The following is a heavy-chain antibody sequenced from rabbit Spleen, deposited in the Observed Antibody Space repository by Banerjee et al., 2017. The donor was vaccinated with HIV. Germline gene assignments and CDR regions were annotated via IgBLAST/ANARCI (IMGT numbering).Heavy chain of an antibody. CDR1: GISVGISDY. Sequence: QEQLEESGGDLVKPGGTLTLTCKASGISVGISDYMCWVRQAPGKGLEWIACIDAGSSGFTYHASWAKGRFTISKTSSTTVTLQATSLTAADTATYFCARDGAGGTYFALWGQGTLVTVS. CDR3: ARDGAGGTYFAL. V-gene: IGHV1S45*01. CDR2: IDAGSSGFT. D-gene: IGHD8-1*01. J-gene: IGHJ6*01.